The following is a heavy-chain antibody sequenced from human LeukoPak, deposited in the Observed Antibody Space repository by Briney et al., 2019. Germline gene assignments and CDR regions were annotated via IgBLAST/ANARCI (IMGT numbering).Heavy chain of an antibody. D-gene: IGHD3-22*01. V-gene: IGHV4-4*07. J-gene: IGHJ6*03. Sequence: PSETLSLTCTVSGGSISSYYWSWIRQPAGKGLEWIGRIYTSGSTNYNPSLKSRVTMSVDTSKNQFSLKLSSVTAADTAVYYCARVIYDEGYYYMDVWGKGTTVTVAS. CDR1: GGSISSYY. CDR2: IYTSGST. CDR3: ARVIYDEGYYYMDV.